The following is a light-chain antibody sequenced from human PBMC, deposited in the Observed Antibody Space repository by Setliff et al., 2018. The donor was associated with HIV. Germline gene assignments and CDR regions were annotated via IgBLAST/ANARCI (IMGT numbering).Light chain of an antibody. CDR2: QAT. CDR1: SSDIGRYNL. CDR3: CSNTGSNTYV. Sequence: QSVLTQPASVSGSPGQSTTISCTGTSSDIGRYNLVSWYRQYPGKAPKLMIYQATKRPSGVSNRFSGSKSGNTASLTISGLQAEDEADYYCCSNTGSNTYVFGSGTKVTVL. V-gene: IGLV2-23*01. J-gene: IGLJ1*01.